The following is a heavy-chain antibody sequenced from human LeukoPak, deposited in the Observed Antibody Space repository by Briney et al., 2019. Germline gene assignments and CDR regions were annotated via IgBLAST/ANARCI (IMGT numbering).Heavy chain of an antibody. D-gene: IGHD3-3*01. CDR1: GGSINSDSYY. CDR3: ARGLWSGFSWFDP. Sequence: SETPSLTCTVSGGSINSDSYYWSWIRQPSGKGLEWIGYIYYSGSTNYNPSLKSRVTISVDTSKNQFSLKLSSVTAADTAVYYCARGLWSGFSWFDPWGQGTLVTVSS. CDR2: IYYSGST. J-gene: IGHJ5*02. V-gene: IGHV4-61*01.